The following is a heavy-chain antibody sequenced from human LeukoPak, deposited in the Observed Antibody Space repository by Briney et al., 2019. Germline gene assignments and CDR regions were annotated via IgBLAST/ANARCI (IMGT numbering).Heavy chain of an antibody. CDR1: GGSINSYY. D-gene: IGHD6-6*01. Sequence: SETLSLTCTVSGGSINSYYWSWIRQPPGKGLEWIGYIHSSGSANYNPSLKSRVTMSVDASKNQFSLKLSSVTAADTAVYYCARRGGVGIGGRASNYYYMDVWGKGTTVTVSS. CDR2: IHSSGSA. V-gene: IGHV4-4*09. J-gene: IGHJ6*03. CDR3: ARRGGVGIGGRASNYYYMDV.